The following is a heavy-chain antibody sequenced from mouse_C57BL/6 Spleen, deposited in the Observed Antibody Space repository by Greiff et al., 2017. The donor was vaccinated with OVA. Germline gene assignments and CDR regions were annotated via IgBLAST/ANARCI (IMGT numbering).Heavy chain of an antibody. Sequence: VKLQQSGAELVRPGASVTLSCKASGYTFTDYEMHWVKQTPVHGLEWIGAIDPETGGTAYNQKFKGKAILTADKSSSTAYMELRSLTSEDSAGYYCTRDGSSGFDVWGTGTTVTVAS. CDR1: GYTFTDYE. V-gene: IGHV1-15*01. J-gene: IGHJ1*03. D-gene: IGHD1-1*01. CDR3: TRDGSSGFDV. CDR2: IDPETGGT.